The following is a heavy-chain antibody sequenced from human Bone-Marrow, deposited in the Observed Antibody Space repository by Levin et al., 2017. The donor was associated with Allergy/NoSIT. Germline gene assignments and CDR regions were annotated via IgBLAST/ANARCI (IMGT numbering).Heavy chain of an antibody. CDR2: ISYDGSNK. Sequence: PGGSLRLSCAASGFTFSSYAMHWVRQAPGKGLEWVAVISYDGSNKYYADSVKGRFIISRDNSKNTLYLQMNSLRAEDTAVYYCARARGVAGTFDYWGQGTLVTVSS. D-gene: IGHD6-19*01. CDR1: GFTFSSYA. CDR3: ARARGVAGTFDY. J-gene: IGHJ4*02. V-gene: IGHV3-30-3*01.